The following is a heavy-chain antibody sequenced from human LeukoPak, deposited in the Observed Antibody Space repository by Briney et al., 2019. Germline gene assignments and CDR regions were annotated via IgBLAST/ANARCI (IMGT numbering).Heavy chain of an antibody. CDR3: ATLGGSYYGFDY. CDR2: ISGSGGST. Sequence: GGSLRLSCAASGFTFSSYAMNWVRQAPGKGLEWVSAISGSGGSTYYADSVKGRFTISRDNSKNTLYLQMNSLRAEDTAVYYCATLGGSYYGFDYWGQGTLVTVSS. CDR1: GFTFSSYA. V-gene: IGHV3-23*01. D-gene: IGHD1-26*01. J-gene: IGHJ4*02.